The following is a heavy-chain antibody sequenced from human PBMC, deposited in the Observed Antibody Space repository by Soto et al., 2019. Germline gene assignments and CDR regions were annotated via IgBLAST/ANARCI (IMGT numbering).Heavy chain of an antibody. CDR3: ARLGAFFQALDP. CDR2: IYYGGTT. CDR1: DGSIGDLGCC. J-gene: IGHJ5*02. Sequence: SETLSLTCTVSDGSIGDLGCCRIRNRQHPGKGLEWIGYIYYGGTTNYNPSLKSRVTISLETSKSQFSLRLTSVTAADTAVYYGARLGAFFQALDPWGPGTQVTVSS. D-gene: IGHD3-3*02. V-gene: IGHV4-31*03.